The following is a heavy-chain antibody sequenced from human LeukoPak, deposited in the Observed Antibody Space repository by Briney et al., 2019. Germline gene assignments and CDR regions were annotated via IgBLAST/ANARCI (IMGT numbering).Heavy chain of an antibody. J-gene: IGHJ6*02. Sequence: PSETLSLTCAVSGGSISSGGYSWSRIRQPPGKGLEWIGYIYHSGSTYYNPSLKSRVTISVDRSKNQFSLKLSSVTAANTAVYYCARDITIFPYYYYGMDVWGQGTTVTVSS. CDR3: ARDITIFPYYYYGMDV. CDR1: GGSISSGGYS. CDR2: IYHSGST. D-gene: IGHD3-9*01. V-gene: IGHV4-30-2*01.